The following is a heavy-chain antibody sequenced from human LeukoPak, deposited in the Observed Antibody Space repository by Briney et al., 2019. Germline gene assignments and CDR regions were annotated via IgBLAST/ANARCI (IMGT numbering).Heavy chain of an antibody. V-gene: IGHV1-3*01. Sequence: ASVKVSCKASGYTFTDYTMHWLRQAPGQRLDWMGWINGGSGNTKYSPEFQGRVTITRDTSASTAYMELSSLRSEDTAVYYCANPRYDSSGYYYVDWGQGTLVSVSS. CDR2: INGGSGNT. CDR3: ANPRYDSSGYYYVD. D-gene: IGHD3-22*01. J-gene: IGHJ4*02. CDR1: GYTFTDYT.